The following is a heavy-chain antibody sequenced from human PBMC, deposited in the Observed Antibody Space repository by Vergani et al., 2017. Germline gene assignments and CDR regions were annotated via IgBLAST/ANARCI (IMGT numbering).Heavy chain of an antibody. Sequence: VQLVESGGGLVPPGRSLRLSCAASGFNFGYYAMHWVRQAPGRGLEWVATISYDGTYEYYIESVKGRFTISRDNFKNTLSLQMNSLRPEDTALYYCANIPGVWFGDREGGFDYWGLGTLVTVSS. V-gene: IGHV3-30-3*02. CDR2: ISYDGTYE. D-gene: IGHD3-10*01. CDR1: GFNFGYYA. J-gene: IGHJ4*02. CDR3: ANIPGVWFGDREGGFDY.